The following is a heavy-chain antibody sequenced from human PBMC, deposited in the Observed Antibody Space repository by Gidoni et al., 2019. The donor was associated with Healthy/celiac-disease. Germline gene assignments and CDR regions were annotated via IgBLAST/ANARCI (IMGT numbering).Heavy chain of an antibody. CDR3: AKDRITLRLGELWFDY. CDR1: GFTFSSYG. Sequence: QVQLVESGGGVVQPGRSLRLYCAASGFTFSSYGMHWVRQAPGKGLEWVAVISYDGSNKYYADSVKGRFTISRDNSKNTLYLQMNSLRAEDTAVYYCAKDRITLRLGELWFDYWGQGTLVTVSS. CDR2: ISYDGSNK. D-gene: IGHD3-16*01. J-gene: IGHJ4*02. V-gene: IGHV3-30*18.